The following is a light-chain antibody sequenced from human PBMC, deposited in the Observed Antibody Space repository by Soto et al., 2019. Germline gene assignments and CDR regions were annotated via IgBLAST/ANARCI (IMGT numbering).Light chain of an antibody. V-gene: IGKV1-39*01. J-gene: IGKJ4*01. CDR2: GAS. Sequence: DIQMTQSPSSLSASVGDTVTITCRASQNINTYLNWYQQKSGKAPKLLISGASSLSGGVPSRFSGSGSGTDFTLTISSLQPEDFATYYCQQGSYTLTFGGGTKLEMK. CDR1: QNINTY. CDR3: QQGSYTLT.